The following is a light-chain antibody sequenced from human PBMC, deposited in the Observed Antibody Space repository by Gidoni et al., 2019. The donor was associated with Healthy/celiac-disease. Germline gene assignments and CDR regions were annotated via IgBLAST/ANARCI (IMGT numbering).Light chain of an antibody. CDR3: CSYAGSYTLKV. J-gene: IGLJ3*02. Sequence: QSALTQPRQVSGPPGKSATISFTGTSSAVGGYNYVSWYQQHPGKAPKLMIYDFSKRPSGVPDRFSGSKSGNTASLTISGLQAEYEADYYCCSYAGSYTLKVFGGGTKLTVL. CDR2: DFS. V-gene: IGLV2-11*01. CDR1: SSAVGGYNY.